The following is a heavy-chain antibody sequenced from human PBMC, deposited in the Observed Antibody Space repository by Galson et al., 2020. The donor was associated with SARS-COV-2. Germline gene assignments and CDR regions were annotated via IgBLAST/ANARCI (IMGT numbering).Heavy chain of an antibody. CDR3: ARSEGAGSVLTSGDY. D-gene: IGHD1-20*01. CDR2: INSYNGNT. J-gene: IGHJ4*02. Sequence: ASVKVSCKASGYRFNLYGVTWVRQVPGQGLEWVGWINSYNGNTNYAQRFQGRVTMTTDTSTNTAYMELRSLRPDDTAVYYCARSEGAGSVLTSGDYGGQGTRLTVSS. CDR1: GYRFNLYG. V-gene: IGHV1-18*01.